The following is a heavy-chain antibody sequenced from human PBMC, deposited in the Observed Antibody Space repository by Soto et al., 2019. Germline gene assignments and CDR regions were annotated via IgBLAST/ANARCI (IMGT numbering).Heavy chain of an antibody. J-gene: IGHJ4*02. D-gene: IGHD3-22*01. Sequence: LRLSCAASGFTFSSYAMSWVRQAPGKGLEWVSAISGSGGSTYYADSVKGRFTISRDNSKNTLYLQMNSLRAEDTAVYYCAKLDSSGSSFDHCGQGTLVTVSS. CDR1: GFTFSSYA. CDR3: AKLDSSGSSFDH. V-gene: IGHV3-23*01. CDR2: ISGSGGST.